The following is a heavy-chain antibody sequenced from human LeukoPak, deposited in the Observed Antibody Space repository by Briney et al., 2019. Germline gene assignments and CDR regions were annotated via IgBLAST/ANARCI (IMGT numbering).Heavy chain of an antibody. CDR3: ARVSYGDLYYFDY. V-gene: IGHV3-74*01. CDR1: GFTFSSYW. J-gene: IGHJ4*02. Sequence: GGSLRLSCAASGFTFSSYWMHWVRQAPGKGLVWVARINRDGSSTRYADSVKGRFTISRDNAKNTLDLQMNSLRAEDTAVYYCARVSYGDLYYFDYWGQGTLVTVSS. CDR2: INRDGSST. D-gene: IGHD4-17*01.